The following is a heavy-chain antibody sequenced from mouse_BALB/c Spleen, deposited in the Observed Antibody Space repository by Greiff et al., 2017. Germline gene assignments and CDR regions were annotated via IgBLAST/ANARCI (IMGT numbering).Heavy chain of an antibody. Sequence: VQLKESGPGLVKPSQSLSLTCTVTGYSITSDYAWNWIRQFPGNKLEWMGYISYSGSTSYNPSLKSRISITRDTSKNQFFLQLNSVTTEDTATYYCARSTYSLGYFDVWGAGTTVTVSS. CDR1: GYSITSDYA. CDR2: ISYSGST. CDR3: ARSTYSLGYFDV. J-gene: IGHJ1*01. D-gene: IGHD1-2*01. V-gene: IGHV3-2*02.